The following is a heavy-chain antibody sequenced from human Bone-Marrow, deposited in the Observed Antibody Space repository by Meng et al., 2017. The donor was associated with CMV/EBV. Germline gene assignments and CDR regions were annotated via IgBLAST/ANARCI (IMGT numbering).Heavy chain of an antibody. CDR1: GGSISSSSYY. Sequence: QLQLQEPGPGLVKPSETRSLTCTVSGGSISSSSYYWGWIRQPPGKGREWIGSIYYSGSTYYNPSLKSRVTISVDTSKNQFSLKLSSVTAADTAVYYCARGRTMVRGLGDFDYWGQGTLVTVSS. J-gene: IGHJ4*02. V-gene: IGHV4-39*07. CDR3: ARGRTMVRGLGDFDY. CDR2: IYYSGST. D-gene: IGHD3-10*01.